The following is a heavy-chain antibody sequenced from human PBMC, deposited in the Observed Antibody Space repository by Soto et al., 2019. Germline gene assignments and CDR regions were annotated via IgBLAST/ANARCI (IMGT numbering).Heavy chain of an antibody. V-gene: IGHV3-11*01. D-gene: IGHD3-22*01. J-gene: IGHJ5*02. CDR3: ARDLHDTSGFYYAYDS. CDR1: GFPFSDYY. CDR2: LRDGPGTI. Sequence: QVHLVESGGRLVKPGGSLRLSCVVSGFPFSDYYMTWIRQAPGKGLEWISSLRDGPGTITYADSVKGRFTISRDNAKNSLYLQMNSLTAEDTAIYYCARDLHDTSGFYYAYDSWGQGTLVTVSS.